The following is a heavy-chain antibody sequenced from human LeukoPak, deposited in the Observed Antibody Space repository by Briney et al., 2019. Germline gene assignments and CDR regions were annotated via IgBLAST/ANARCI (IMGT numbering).Heavy chain of an antibody. V-gene: IGHV3-30*02. CDR3: ANPKGYYDSSALIGGY. CDR1: GFTFSSYG. D-gene: IGHD3-22*01. Sequence: GGSLKLSCAASGFTFSSYGMHWVRQAPGKGLEWVAFIRYDGSNKYYADSVKGRFTISRDNSKNTLYLQMNSLRAEDTAVYYCANPKGYYDSSALIGGYWGQGTLVTVSS. J-gene: IGHJ4*02. CDR2: IRYDGSNK.